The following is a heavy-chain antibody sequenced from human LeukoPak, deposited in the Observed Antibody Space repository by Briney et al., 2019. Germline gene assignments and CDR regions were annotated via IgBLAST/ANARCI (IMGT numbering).Heavy chain of an antibody. V-gene: IGHV4-34*01. CDR1: GGSFSGYY. CDR2: INHSGST. D-gene: IGHD6-13*01. CDR3: ARGQRAAGTLP. Sequence: PSETLSHTCAVYGGSFSGYYWSWIRQPPGKGLEWIGEINHSGSTNYNPSLKSRVTISVDTSKNQFSLKLSSVTAADTAVYYCARGQRAAGTLPWGQGTLVTVSS. J-gene: IGHJ5*02.